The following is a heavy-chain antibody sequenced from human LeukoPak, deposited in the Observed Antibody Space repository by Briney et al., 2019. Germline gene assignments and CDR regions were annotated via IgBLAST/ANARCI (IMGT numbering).Heavy chain of an antibody. Sequence: SETLSLTCTVSGGSISSYYWSWIRQPPGKGLEWIGYIYYSGSTNYNPSLKSRVTISVGTSKNQFSLKLSSVTAADTAVYYCARASRRYSGYDYWGQGTLVTVSS. CDR1: GGSISSYY. V-gene: IGHV4-59*01. CDR2: IYYSGST. J-gene: IGHJ4*02. D-gene: IGHD5-12*01. CDR3: ARASRRYSGYDY.